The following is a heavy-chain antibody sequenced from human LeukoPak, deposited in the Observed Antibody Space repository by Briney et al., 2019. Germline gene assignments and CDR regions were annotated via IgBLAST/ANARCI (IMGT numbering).Heavy chain of an antibody. D-gene: IGHD5-18*01. CDR2: IILIFGTA. CDR3: ARGVQLWGPLDY. CDR1: GGTFSSYA. J-gene: IGHJ4*02. Sequence: SVKVSCKASGGTFSSYAISWVRQAPGQGLEWMGGIILIFGTANYAQKFQGRVTITADESTSTAYMELSSLRSEDTAVYYCARGVQLWGPLDYWGQGTLVTVSS. V-gene: IGHV1-69*13.